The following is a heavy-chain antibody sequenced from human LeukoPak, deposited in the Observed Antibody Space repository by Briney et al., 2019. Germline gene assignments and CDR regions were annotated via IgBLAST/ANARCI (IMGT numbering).Heavy chain of an antibody. Sequence: PGGSLRLSCAVSGFTFSSYGMHWVRQAPGKGLEWVAFIRYDGNDISYADSVKGRFTISRDNSKNTLYLQMNSLRAEDTALYYCAKGHRPYGDYEDPSVLFDYWGQGTLVTVSS. CDR3: AKGHRPYGDYEDPSVLFDY. V-gene: IGHV3-30*02. D-gene: IGHD4-17*01. CDR2: IRYDGNDI. CDR1: GFTFSSYG. J-gene: IGHJ4*02.